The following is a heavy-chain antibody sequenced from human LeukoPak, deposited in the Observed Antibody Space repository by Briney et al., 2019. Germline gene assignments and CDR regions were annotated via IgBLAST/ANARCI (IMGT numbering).Heavy chain of an antibody. D-gene: IGHD3-10*01. CDR1: GYTFTRYY. V-gene: IGHV1-46*03. Sequence: ASVKVSCKASGYTFTRYYMHWVRQAPGQGLEWMGIINPIGGSTSYPMKFQVRVTVTRDTSTSTVYMELSSLRSEDTAVYYCARVGYGSGSPFDYWGQGTLVTVSS. CDR3: ARVGYGSGSPFDY. CDR2: INPIGGST. J-gene: IGHJ4*02.